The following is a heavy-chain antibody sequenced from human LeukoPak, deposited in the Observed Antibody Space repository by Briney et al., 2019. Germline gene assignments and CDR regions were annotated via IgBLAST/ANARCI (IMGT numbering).Heavy chain of an antibody. D-gene: IGHD6-19*01. Sequence: SGGSLRLSCAASGFTFPNYNIHWVRQAPGKGLEWVSSITSSSDYIYYADSVKGRFTISRDNAKNSLYLQMNSLRVEDTAVYYCVAVAGAKPLFLFDCWGQGTLVIVSS. CDR2: ITSSSDYI. CDR1: GFTFPNYN. J-gene: IGHJ4*02. V-gene: IGHV3-21*01. CDR3: VAVAGAKPLFLFDC.